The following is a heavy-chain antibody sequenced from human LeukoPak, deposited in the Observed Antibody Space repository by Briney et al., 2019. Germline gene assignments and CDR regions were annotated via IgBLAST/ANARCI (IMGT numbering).Heavy chain of an antibody. CDR1: GFTFSNYA. J-gene: IGHJ4*02. Sequence: PEGSLRLSCAASGFTFSNYAMSWVRQAPGKWLEWVSAITGSGGNTYYADSVKGRFTISRDNSKNTVFLQMNSLGAEDTAVYYCAKWGDYDVLTGYYVSDYWGQGTLVTVSS. CDR3: AKWGDYDVLTGYYVSDY. D-gene: IGHD3-9*01. CDR2: ITGSGGNT. V-gene: IGHV3-23*01.